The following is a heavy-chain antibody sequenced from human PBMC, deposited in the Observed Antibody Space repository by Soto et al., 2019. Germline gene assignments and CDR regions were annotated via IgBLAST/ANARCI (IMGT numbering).Heavy chain of an antibody. Sequence: PSETLSLTCTVSGGSISNYYCSWIRQTPGKGLEYIGFIYNSGTTNYHPSLKSRVTISVDTSKNQFSLKLSSVTAADTAVYYFARQPGYYDILTGYSTYYFDYWGQGTPVTAPQ. V-gene: IGHV4-59*08. CDR1: GGSISNYY. CDR3: ARQPGYYDILTGYSTYYFDY. D-gene: IGHD3-9*01. CDR2: IYNSGTT. J-gene: IGHJ4*02.